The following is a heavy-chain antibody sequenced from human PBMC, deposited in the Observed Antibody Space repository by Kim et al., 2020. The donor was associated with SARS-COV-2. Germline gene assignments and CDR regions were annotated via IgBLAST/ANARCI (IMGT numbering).Heavy chain of an antibody. CDR2: IWYDGSNK. J-gene: IGHJ6*02. D-gene: IGHD3-3*01. V-gene: IGHV3-33*01. CDR3: ARVYYDFWSGYPLGHYYYYGMDV. CDR1: GFTFSSYG. Sequence: GGSLRLSCAASGFTFSSYGMHWVRQAPGKGLEWVAVIWYDGSNKYYADSVKGRFTISRDNSKNTLYLQMNSLRAEDTAVYYCARVYYDFWSGYPLGHYYYYGMDVWGQGTTVTVSS.